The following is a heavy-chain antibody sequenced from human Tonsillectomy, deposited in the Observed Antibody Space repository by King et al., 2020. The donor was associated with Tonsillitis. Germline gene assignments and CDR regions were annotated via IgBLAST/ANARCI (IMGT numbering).Heavy chain of an antibody. CDR2: IGGSGGST. Sequence: EVQLVESGGGLVQPGGSLRLSCAASGFTFNNYDMTWVRQAPGKGLEWVSAIGGSGGSTYYADSVKGRFTISRDNSKNTLSLQMNSLRAEDTAVYYCAKDRAYSVYDSDSGLDYWGQGTLVTVSS. D-gene: IGHD5/OR15-5a*01. CDR3: AKDRAYSVYDSDSGLDY. V-gene: IGHV3-23*04. J-gene: IGHJ4*02. CDR1: GFTFNNYD.